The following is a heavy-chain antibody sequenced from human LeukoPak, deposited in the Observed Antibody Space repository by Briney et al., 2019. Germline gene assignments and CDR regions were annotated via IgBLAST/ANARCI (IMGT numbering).Heavy chain of an antibody. Sequence: GGSLRLSCAASGFTLSSYGMHWVRQAPGKGLEWVAFIRYDGSEYYADSVKGRFTISRDNSKNTLYVQMNSLRAEDTAVYYCARDRGYCSSTNCYDVGGYFDYWGQGTLVTVSS. CDR3: ARDRGYCSSTNCYDVGGYFDY. V-gene: IGHV3-30*02. D-gene: IGHD2-2*01. CDR2: IRYDGSE. J-gene: IGHJ4*02. CDR1: GFTLSSYG.